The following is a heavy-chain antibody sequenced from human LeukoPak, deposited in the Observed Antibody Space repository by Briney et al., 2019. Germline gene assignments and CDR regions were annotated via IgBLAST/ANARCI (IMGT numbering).Heavy chain of an antibody. CDR2: INHSGST. D-gene: IGHD3-10*01. CDR3: ARGTSPVRYYYRLGFDP. CDR1: GGSFSGYY. J-gene: IGHJ5*02. Sequence: SEALSLTCAVYGGSFSGYYWSWIRQPPGKGLEWIGEINHSGSTNYNPSLKSRVTISVDTSKNQFSLKLSSVTAADTAVYYCARGTSPVRYYYRLGFDPWGQGTLVTVSS. V-gene: IGHV4-34*01.